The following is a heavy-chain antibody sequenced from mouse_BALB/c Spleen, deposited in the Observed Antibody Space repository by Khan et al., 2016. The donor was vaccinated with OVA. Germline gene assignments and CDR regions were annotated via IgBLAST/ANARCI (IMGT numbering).Heavy chain of an antibody. D-gene: IGHD1-2*01. Sequence: VQLKQSGPGLVKPSQSLSLTCTVTGYSITSGYGWNWIRQFPGNKLEWMGYLSYSGSTNYNPPLKSRISITRDTSKNQFFLQLNSVTTEDTATYYCARTARIKYWGQGTTLTVSS. V-gene: IGHV3-2*02. CDR1: GYSITSGYG. CDR2: LSYSGST. CDR3: ARTARIKY. J-gene: IGHJ2*01.